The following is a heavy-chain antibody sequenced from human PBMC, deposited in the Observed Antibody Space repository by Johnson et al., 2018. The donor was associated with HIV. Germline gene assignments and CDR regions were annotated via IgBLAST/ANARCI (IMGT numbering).Heavy chain of an antibody. CDR1: GFTFDDYG. V-gene: IGHV3-20*04. CDR3: AKDSGANWNYGAFDI. CDR2: SNSDGSST. D-gene: IGHD1-7*01. J-gene: IGHJ3*02. Sequence: VQLVESGGAVVRPGGSLRLSCTASGFTFDDYGMNWVRQVPGQGLEWVSRSNSDGSSTTYADSVKGRFTISRDKAKNTLYLQMNSLISEDTAVYYCAKDSGANWNYGAFDIWGQGTMVTVSS.